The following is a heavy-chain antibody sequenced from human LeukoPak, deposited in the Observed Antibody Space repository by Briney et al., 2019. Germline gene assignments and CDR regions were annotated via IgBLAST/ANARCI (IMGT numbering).Heavy chain of an antibody. Sequence: SETLSLTCTVSGGSISSYYWSWIRQPPGKGLEWIGYIYYSGSTNYNPPLKSRVTISVDTSKNQFSLKLSSVTAADTAVYYCARSDGYSLDYWGQGTLVTVSS. CDR3: ARSDGYSLDY. CDR2: IYYSGST. CDR1: GGSISSYY. V-gene: IGHV4-59*01. D-gene: IGHD5-24*01. J-gene: IGHJ4*02.